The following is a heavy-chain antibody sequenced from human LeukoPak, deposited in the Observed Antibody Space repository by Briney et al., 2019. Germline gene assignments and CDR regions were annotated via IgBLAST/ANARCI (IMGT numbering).Heavy chain of an antibody. V-gene: IGHV3-7*05. D-gene: IGHD2-2*01. Sequence: GGSLRLSCAASGFTFSSSWMTWVRQAPGKGLEWVAHIKEDGTEEYYVDSVKGRFTISRDNAKNSLYLQMNSLRAEDTAVYYCARYCSGASCYSGLDYWGQGTLVTVSS. CDR2: IKEDGTEE. CDR3: ARYCSGASCYSGLDY. J-gene: IGHJ4*02. CDR1: GFTFSSSW.